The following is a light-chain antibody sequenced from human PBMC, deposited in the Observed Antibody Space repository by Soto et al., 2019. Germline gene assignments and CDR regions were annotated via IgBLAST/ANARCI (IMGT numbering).Light chain of an antibody. Sequence: EIVLTQSPGTLSLSPGDRATLSCRASQSVSSSYLAWYQQRTGQAPSLLIYCASSRATGIPDRFSGSGSRTGFTRTISRLEPEAVAVYYCQQYGSSPGSFGHGTNVEIK. V-gene: IGKV3-20*01. J-gene: IGKJ1*01. CDR3: QQYGSSPGS. CDR2: CAS. CDR1: QSVSSSY.